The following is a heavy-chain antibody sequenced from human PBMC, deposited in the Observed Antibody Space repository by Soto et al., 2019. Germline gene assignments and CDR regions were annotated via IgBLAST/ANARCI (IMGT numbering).Heavy chain of an antibody. Sequence: ASVKVTCKVSGYTLTELSMHWVRQAPGKGLEWMGGFDPEDGETIYAQKFQGRVTMTEDTSTDTAYMELSSLRSEDTAVYYCATDVCVAARVMDVWGQGTTVTVSS. J-gene: IGHJ6*02. V-gene: IGHV1-24*01. CDR1: GYTLTELS. CDR3: ATDVCVAARVMDV. CDR2: FDPEDGET. D-gene: IGHD2-15*01.